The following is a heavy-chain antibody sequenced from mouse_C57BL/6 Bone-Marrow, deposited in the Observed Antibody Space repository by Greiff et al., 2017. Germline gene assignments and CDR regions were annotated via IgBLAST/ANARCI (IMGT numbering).Heavy chain of an antibody. CDR1: GFTFSDYY. CDR2: ISNGGGST. Sequence: EVQLVESGGGLVQPGGSLKLSCAASGFTFSDYYMYWVRQTPEKRLEWVAYISNGGGSTYYPDTVKGRFTISRDNAKNTLYLQMSRLKSEDTAMYYCARRGEPYYFDYWGQGTTLTVSS. V-gene: IGHV5-12*01. J-gene: IGHJ2*01. CDR3: ARRGEPYYFDY. D-gene: IGHD2-13*01.